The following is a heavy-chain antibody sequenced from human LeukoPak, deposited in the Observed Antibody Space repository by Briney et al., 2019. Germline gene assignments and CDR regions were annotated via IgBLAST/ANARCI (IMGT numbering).Heavy chain of an antibody. CDR1: GFTFSSYG. D-gene: IGHD1-1*01. J-gene: IGHJ5*02. CDR2: ISYDGSNK. CDR3: AKDAVQLERRPQWFDL. Sequence: GGSLRLSCAASGFTFSSYGMHWVRQAPGKGLEWVAVISYDGSNKYYADSVKGRFTISRDNSKNTLYLQMNSLRAEDTAVYYCAKDAVQLERRPQWFDLWGQGTLVTVSS. V-gene: IGHV3-30*18.